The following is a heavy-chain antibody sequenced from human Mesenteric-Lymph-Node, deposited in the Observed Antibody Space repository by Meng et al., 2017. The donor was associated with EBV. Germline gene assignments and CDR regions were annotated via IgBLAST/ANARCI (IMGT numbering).Heavy chain of an antibody. J-gene: IGHJ5*02. CDR1: GESISGSNW. CDR2: IYQSGST. V-gene: IGHV4-4*02. CDR3: ARESYYDSRGPWFDP. D-gene: IGHD3-22*01. Sequence: QRHVQGSCPVLLKPSGALSLTCSVSGESISGSNWWSWVRQPPGKGLEWIGEIYQSGSTNYNPSLKSRVTISVDKSKNHFSLKLSSVTAADTAVYYCARESYYDSRGPWFDPWGQGTLVTVSS.